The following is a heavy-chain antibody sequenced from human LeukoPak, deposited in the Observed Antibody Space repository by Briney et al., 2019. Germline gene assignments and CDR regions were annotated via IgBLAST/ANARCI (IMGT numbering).Heavy chain of an antibody. CDR1: GFTFSSYS. D-gene: IGHD3-10*01. CDR2: ISSSSSYI. CDR3: ARDPPLWYDY. Sequence: GGSLRLSCAASGFTFSSYSMNWVRQTPGKGLEWVSSISSSSSYIYYADSVKGRFTISRDNAKNSLYLQMNSLRAEDTAVYYCARDPPLWYDYWGQGTLVTVSS. J-gene: IGHJ4*02. V-gene: IGHV3-21*01.